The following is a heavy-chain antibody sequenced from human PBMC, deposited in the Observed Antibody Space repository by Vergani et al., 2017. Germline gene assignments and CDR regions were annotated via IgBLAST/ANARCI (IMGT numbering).Heavy chain of an antibody. V-gene: IGHV3-23*01. CDR1: GFTFSSYA. CDR2: ISGSGGST. D-gene: IGHD3-3*01. Sequence: EVQLLESGGSLKQPGGSVRLSCAASGFTFSSYAMSWVRQAPGKGLEWVSAISGSGGSTYYADSVKGRFTISRDNSKNTLYLQMNSLRAEDTAVYYCAKLVNYDFWSGYDTFDYWGQGTLVTVSS. CDR3: AKLVNYDFWSGYDTFDY. J-gene: IGHJ4*02.